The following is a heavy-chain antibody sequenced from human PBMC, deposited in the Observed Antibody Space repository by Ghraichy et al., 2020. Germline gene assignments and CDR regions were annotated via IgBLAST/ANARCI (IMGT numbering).Heavy chain of an antibody. J-gene: IGHJ6*02. CDR3: ARGVDI. CDR1: GVSLSGYY. Sequence: TLSLTCAVSGVSLSGYYLTWFRQSPGEGLEWIGEISEAGNTNYNPSLESRVTMSKDTSKNHFSLMLNSLTAADTAVYYCARGVDIWGPGTTVIVSS. CDR2: ISEAGNT. V-gene: IGHV4-34*01.